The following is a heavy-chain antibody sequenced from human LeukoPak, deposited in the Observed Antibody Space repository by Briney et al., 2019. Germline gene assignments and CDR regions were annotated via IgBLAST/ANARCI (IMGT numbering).Heavy chain of an antibody. CDR1: GFTFSSYG. CDR3: AKDRYYDSSGYYADYGFDAFDI. J-gene: IGHJ3*02. CDR2: ISGSGGST. Sequence: GGSLRLSCAASGFTFSSYGMSWVRQAPGKGLEWVSAISGSGGSTYYADSVKGRFTISRDNSKNTLYLQMNSLRAEDTAVYYCAKDRYYDSSGYYADYGFDAFDIRGQGTMVTVSS. D-gene: IGHD3-22*01. V-gene: IGHV3-23*01.